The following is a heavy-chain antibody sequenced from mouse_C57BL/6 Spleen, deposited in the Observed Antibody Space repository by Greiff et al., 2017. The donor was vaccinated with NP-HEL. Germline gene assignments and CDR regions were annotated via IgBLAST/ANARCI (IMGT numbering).Heavy chain of an antibody. Sequence: QVQLQQPGAELVKPGASVKLSCKASGYTFTSYWMQWVKQRPGQGLEWIGEIDPSDSHTNYNQKFKGKATLTVDTSSSTAYMQLSSLTSEDSAVYYCARITTVWYFDVWGTGTTVTVSS. J-gene: IGHJ1*03. CDR2: IDPSDSHT. V-gene: IGHV1-50*01. D-gene: IGHD1-1*01. CDR1: GYTFTSYW. CDR3: ARITTVWYFDV.